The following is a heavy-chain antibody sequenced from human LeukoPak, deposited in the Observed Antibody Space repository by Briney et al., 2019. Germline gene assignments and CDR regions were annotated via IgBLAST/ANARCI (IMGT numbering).Heavy chain of an antibody. Sequence: SGGSLRLSCAASGFTFSRHSINWVRQAPGKGLEWVSSISSSSSYIYYADSVKGRFTIPRDNAKNSLYLQMNSLRAEDTAVYYCARDSGNYLDAFDIWGQGTMVTVSS. CDR1: GFTFSRHS. D-gene: IGHD1-7*01. J-gene: IGHJ3*02. CDR3: ARDSGNYLDAFDI. CDR2: ISSSSSYI. V-gene: IGHV3-21*01.